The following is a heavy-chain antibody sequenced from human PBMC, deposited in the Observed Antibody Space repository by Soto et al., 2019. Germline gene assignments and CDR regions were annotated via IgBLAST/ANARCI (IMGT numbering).Heavy chain of an antibody. V-gene: IGHV1-3*01. J-gene: IGHJ5*02. CDR1: GYTFTSYA. CDR3: ARVPSGDYENWFDP. D-gene: IGHD4-17*01. CDR2: INAGNGNT. Sequence: QVPLVQSGAEVKKPGASVKVSCKASGYTFTSYAMHWVRQAPGQRLEWMGWINAGNGNTKYSQKFQGRVTITRDTSASTAYMELSSLRSEDTAVYYCARVPSGDYENWFDPWGQGTLVTVSS.